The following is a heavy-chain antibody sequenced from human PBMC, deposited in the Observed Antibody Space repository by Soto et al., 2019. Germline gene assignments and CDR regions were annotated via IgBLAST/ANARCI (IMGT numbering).Heavy chain of an antibody. CDR1: GGSISSGDYF. V-gene: IGHV4-30-4*01. Sequence: LSLTCTVSGGSISSGDYFWSWIRQPPGKGMEWIGYIYNSGSTYYNPSLKSRLTISVDTSKNQFSLKLSSVTAADTAVYYCARRGMYSDFWSGYSSYYYYGMDVWGRGTTVTVPS. J-gene: IGHJ6*02. D-gene: IGHD3-3*01. CDR3: ARRGMYSDFWSGYSSYYYYGMDV. CDR2: IYNSGST.